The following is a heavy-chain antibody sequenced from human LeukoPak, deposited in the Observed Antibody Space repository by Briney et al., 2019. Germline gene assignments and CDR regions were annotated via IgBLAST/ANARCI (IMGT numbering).Heavy chain of an antibody. CDR3: ARELIAAAGTTNYYYGMDV. Sequence: NPSETLSLTCTVSGGSISSYYWSWIRQPAGKGLEWIGHIYTSGSTNYNPSLKSRVTMSVDTSKNQFSLKLSSVTAADTAVYYCARELIAAAGTTNYYYGMDVWGQGTTVTVAS. J-gene: IGHJ6*02. D-gene: IGHD6-13*01. CDR2: IYTSGST. V-gene: IGHV4-4*07. CDR1: GGSISSYY.